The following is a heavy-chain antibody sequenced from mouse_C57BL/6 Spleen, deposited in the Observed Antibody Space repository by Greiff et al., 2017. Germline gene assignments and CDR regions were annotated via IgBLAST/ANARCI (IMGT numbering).Heavy chain of an antibody. CDR3: ATYYSNYDAMDY. CDR1: GYSITSGYY. Sequence: VQLQQSGPGLVKPSQSLSLTCSVTGYSITSGYYWNWIRQFPGNKLEWMGYISYDGSNNYNPSLKNRISITRDTSQNQFFLKLNSLTTEDTATYYCATYYSNYDAMDYWGQGASVTVSS. J-gene: IGHJ4*01. CDR2: ISYDGSN. D-gene: IGHD2-5*01. V-gene: IGHV3-6*01.